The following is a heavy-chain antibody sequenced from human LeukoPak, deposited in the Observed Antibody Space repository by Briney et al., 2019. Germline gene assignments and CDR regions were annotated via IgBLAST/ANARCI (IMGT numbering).Heavy chain of an antibody. V-gene: IGHV3-7*04. CDR2: INEDGSVK. D-gene: IGHD1-1*01. CDR3: ARDKAYNRFDH. J-gene: IGHJ5*02. CDR1: GFTFSSSW. Sequence: GGSLRLSCAASGFTFSSSWMTWVRQAPGKGLEWVANINEDGSVKNYVVSVKGRFTISRDNAKNSPFLQMNSLRVEDTAVYYCARDKAYNRFDHWGQGTLVTVSS.